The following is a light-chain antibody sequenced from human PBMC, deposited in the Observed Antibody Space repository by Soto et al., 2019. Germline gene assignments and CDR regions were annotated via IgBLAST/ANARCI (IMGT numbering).Light chain of an antibody. V-gene: IGKV1-5*01. CDR2: DAS. Sequence: DIQMTPSPSTLSPSVGDRVTITCRASQHINTGLAWYQQKPGKAPKLLIYDASSLESGAPSRFSGSGSGTEFTLTVSSLQTEDFATYYCQQYNSYYFGGGTRWIS. J-gene: IGKJ4*01. CDR3: QQYNSYY. CDR1: QHINTG.